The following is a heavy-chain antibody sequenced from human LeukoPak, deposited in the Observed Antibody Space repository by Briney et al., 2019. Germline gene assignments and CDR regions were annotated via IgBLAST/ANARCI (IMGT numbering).Heavy chain of an antibody. Sequence: SETLSLTCTVSGGSISSYYWSWIRQPPGKGLEWIGYIYYSGSTNYNPSLKSRVTISVDTSKNQFSLKLSSVTAADTAVYYCARRKYSGSYATDAFDIWGQGTMVTVSS. D-gene: IGHD1-26*01. CDR2: IYYSGST. CDR3: ARRKYSGSYATDAFDI. CDR1: GGSISSYY. J-gene: IGHJ3*02. V-gene: IGHV4-59*01.